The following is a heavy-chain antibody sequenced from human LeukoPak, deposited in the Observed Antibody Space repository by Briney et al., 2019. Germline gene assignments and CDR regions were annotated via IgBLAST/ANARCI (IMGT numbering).Heavy chain of an antibody. Sequence: PGGSLRLSCAASGFTFSTYAMSWVRQAPGKGLEWVSAINDRGGSTYYADSVKGRFPISRDNYKNTLSLQMNSLRAEDTAVYYCAKAVAGRFDYWGQGTLVTVSS. CDR2: INDRGGST. V-gene: IGHV3-23*01. CDR1: GFTFSTYA. D-gene: IGHD6-19*01. J-gene: IGHJ4*02. CDR3: AKAVAGRFDY.